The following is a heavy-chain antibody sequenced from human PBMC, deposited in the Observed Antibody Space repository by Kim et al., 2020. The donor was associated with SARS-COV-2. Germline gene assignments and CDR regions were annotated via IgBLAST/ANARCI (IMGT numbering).Heavy chain of an antibody. CDR1: AFTFSSYW. D-gene: IGHD4-4*01. V-gene: IGHV3-74*01. Sequence: GGSLRLSCAASAFTFSSYWMHWVRQVPGKGPVWVSRINSDGSSTTYADSVKGRFTISRDNAKNTLYLQMNSLRAEDTAVYYCARGGSIAMTTALLYWGQG. CDR3: ARGGSIAMTTALLY. J-gene: IGHJ4*02. CDR2: INSDGSST.